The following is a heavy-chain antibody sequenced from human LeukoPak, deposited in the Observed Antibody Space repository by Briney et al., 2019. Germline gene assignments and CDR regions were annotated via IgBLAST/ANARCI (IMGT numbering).Heavy chain of an antibody. D-gene: IGHD1-26*01. V-gene: IGHV3-9*01. CDR3: ARDSGSYYSHAFDI. J-gene: IGHJ3*02. CDR2: ISWNSGSI. CDR1: GFTFDDYA. Sequence: GGSLRLSCAASGFTFDDYAMHWVRQAPGKGLEWVSGISWNSGSIGYADSVKGRFTISRDNAKNTLYLQMNSLRAEDTAVYYCARDSGSYYSHAFDIWGQGTMVTVSS.